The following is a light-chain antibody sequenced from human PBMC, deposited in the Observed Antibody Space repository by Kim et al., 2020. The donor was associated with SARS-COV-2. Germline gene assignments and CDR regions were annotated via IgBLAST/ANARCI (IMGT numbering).Light chain of an antibody. CDR3: QQNYITPFT. J-gene: IGKJ3*01. Sequence: ASVGDRVTITCRTTQSISSHLDWYQQKPGRAPKRLISAASTLQGGVPSRFSGSGSETDFTLTISSLQPEDFATYFCQQNYITPFTFGPGTQVDIK. CDR1: QSISSH. V-gene: IGKV1-39*01. CDR2: AAS.